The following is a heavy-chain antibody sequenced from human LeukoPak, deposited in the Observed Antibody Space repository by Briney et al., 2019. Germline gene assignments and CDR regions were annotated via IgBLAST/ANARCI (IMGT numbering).Heavy chain of an antibody. V-gene: IGHV3-48*02. J-gene: IGHJ4*02. CDR3: ARAGSGWYFDY. CDR1: GFTFSSYR. D-gene: IGHD6-19*01. CDR2: ISSSSSRAI. Sequence: GGSLRLSCAAAGFTFSSYRLNWVRQAPGKGLEWLSYISSSSSRAIYYADSVKGRFTISRDNAKNSVYLQMNSLRDEGTAVYYCARAGSGWYFDYWGQGTLVAVSS.